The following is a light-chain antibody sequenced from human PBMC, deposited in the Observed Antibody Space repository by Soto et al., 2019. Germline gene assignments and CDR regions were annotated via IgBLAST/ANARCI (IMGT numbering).Light chain of an antibody. CDR1: QDISNY. CDR2: DAS. J-gene: IGKJ2*01. V-gene: IGKV1-33*01. Sequence: DIQMTQSPSSLSASVGDRVTITCQASQDISNYLNWYQQKPGKAPKLLIYDASNLETGVPSRFSGSGSGTDFTFTISSLQPEDIATYYCQQYDNLGPMYTFGQGTKLEIK. CDR3: QQYDNLGPMYT.